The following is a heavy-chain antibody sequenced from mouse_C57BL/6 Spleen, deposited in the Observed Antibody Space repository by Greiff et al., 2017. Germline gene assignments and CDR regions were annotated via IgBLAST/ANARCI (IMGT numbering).Heavy chain of an antibody. Sequence: EVKLQESGGGLVKPGGSLKLSCAASGFTFSDYGMHWVRQAPEKGLEWVAYISSGSSTIYYADKVKGRFTISRANATNTLFLQMTSLRSEDTAMYYCAMVSLLRHAMDYWGQGTSVTVSS. V-gene: IGHV5-17*01. D-gene: IGHD2-4*01. CDR1: GFTFSDYG. CDR3: AMVSLLRHAMDY. CDR2: ISSGSSTI. J-gene: IGHJ4*01.